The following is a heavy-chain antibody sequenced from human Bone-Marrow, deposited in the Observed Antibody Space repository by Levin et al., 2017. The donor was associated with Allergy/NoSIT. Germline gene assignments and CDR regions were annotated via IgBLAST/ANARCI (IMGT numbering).Heavy chain of an antibody. V-gene: IGHV3-23*01. J-gene: IGHJ4*02. CDR1: GFTFSSYG. CDR2: ISGTYGNT. D-gene: IGHD2-21*01. Sequence: PGGSLRLSCAASGFTFSSYGMSWVRQAPGKGLEWVSYISGTYGNTFYADSVKGRFTLSRDNSKNTLSLEMNSLRPEDTATYYCAKARLIVGRGLHFDYWGQGTLVTVSS. CDR3: AKARLIVGRGLHFDY.